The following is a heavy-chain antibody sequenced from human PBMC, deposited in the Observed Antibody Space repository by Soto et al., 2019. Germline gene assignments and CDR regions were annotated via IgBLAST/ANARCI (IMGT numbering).Heavy chain of an antibody. CDR1: GFTFSSYG. CDR2: ISYDGRSK. CDR3: AKETTPRQSRDIAY. V-gene: IGHV3-30*18. Sequence: QVPLVESGGGVVQPGTSLRLSCAGSGFTFSSYGMQWVRQAPGKGLEWVAVISYDGRSKLYADSVKGRFTISRDNSKNTLYLQMNSLRAEDTAVYYCAKETTPRQSRDIAYWGQGTLVTVSS. D-gene: IGHD6-6*01. J-gene: IGHJ4*02.